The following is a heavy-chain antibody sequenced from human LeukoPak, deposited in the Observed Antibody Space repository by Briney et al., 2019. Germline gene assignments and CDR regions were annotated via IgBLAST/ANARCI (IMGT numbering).Heavy chain of an antibody. CDR2: IKLDGSEK. D-gene: IGHD7-27*01. V-gene: IGHV3-7*01. CDR1: GFTFGKYW. CDR3: ATSLGPLTEY. J-gene: IGHJ4*02. Sequence: GGSLRLSCVASGFTFGKYWMSWVRQAPGKGLEWVANIKLDGSEKNYVDSVEGRFTISRDNVKNTLYLQMDSLRAEDTAVYYCATSLGPLTEYWGQGTLVTVSS.